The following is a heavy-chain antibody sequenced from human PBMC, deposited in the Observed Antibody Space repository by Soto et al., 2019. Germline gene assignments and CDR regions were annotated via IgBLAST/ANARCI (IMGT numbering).Heavy chain of an antibody. J-gene: IGHJ4*02. Sequence: QVQLVQSGAEVKKPGASVKVSCKASGYTFTSYAMHWVRQAPGQRIEWMGWINAGNGNTKYSQKFQGRVTITRDTSASTGYMELSSLRSEDTAVYYCARDHSIGDTKLDYWGQGTLVTVSS. CDR2: INAGNGNT. D-gene: IGHD3-10*01. CDR1: GYTFTSYA. V-gene: IGHV1-3*01. CDR3: ARDHSIGDTKLDY.